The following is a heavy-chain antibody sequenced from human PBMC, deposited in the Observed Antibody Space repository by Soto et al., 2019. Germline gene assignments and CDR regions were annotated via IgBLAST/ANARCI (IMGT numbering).Heavy chain of an antibody. CDR1: GYSFTNYW. J-gene: IGHJ4*02. CDR2: IYPGDSNT. V-gene: IGHV5-51*01. Sequence: GASLKISCKGSGYSFTNYWIGWVRQMPGKGLEWMGIIYPGDSNTRYSPSFQGQVTISADKSISTAYLQWSSLKASDTAMYYCARQGYCSSTACYTVDYWGPGTQVTVFS. CDR3: ARQGYCSSTACYTVDY. D-gene: IGHD2-2*02.